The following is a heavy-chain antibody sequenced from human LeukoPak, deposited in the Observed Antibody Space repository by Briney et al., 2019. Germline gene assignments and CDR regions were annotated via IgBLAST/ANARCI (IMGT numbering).Heavy chain of an antibody. CDR1: GGSISSGGYY. V-gene: IGHV4-61*08. D-gene: IGHD3-22*01. CDR2: IYYSGST. J-gene: IGHJ3*02. Sequence: SETLSLTCTVSGGSISSGGYYWSWIRQHPGKGLEWIGYIYYSGSTNYNPSLKSRVTISVDTSKNQFSLKLSSVTAADTAVYYCASAYYYDSSGYYPDAFDIWGQGTMVTVSS. CDR3: ASAYYYDSSGYYPDAFDI.